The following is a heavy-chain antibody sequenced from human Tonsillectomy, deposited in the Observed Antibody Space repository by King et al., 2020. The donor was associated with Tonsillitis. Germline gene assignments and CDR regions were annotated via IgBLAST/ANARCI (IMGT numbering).Heavy chain of an antibody. J-gene: IGHJ6*04. D-gene: IGHD2-2*02. Sequence: VQLVESGGGVAQPGRSLRLSCAASGFTFNNYGMHWVRQAPGKGLEWVALISYDGGYQLYTDSVKGRFTISRDNSQNTLSLQMNSLRAEDTAIYYCAKLAGDEGYTQFYYYGMDVWGKGTTVTVST. CDR3: AKLAGDEGYTQFYYYGMDV. V-gene: IGHV3-30*18. CDR1: GFTFNNYG. CDR2: ISYDGGYQ.